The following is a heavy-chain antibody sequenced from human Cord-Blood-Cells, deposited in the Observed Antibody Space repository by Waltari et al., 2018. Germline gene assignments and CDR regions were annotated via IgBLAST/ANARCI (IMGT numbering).Heavy chain of an antibody. CDR3: ARVGDAGKTYSSSWYFDY. J-gene: IGHJ4*02. CDR2: IIPMFGTE. V-gene: IGHV1-69*06. CDR1: GGPFTSYA. Sequence: QVQLVQSGAEVKTPGSSVKLSCQASGGPFTSYARSWVRLAPGHGREWLRGIIPMFGTENYAQKYQGRVKITADKSTSTAYMELSSLRSEDTAVYYCARVGDAGKTYSSSWYFDYWGQGTLVTVSS. D-gene: IGHD6-13*01.